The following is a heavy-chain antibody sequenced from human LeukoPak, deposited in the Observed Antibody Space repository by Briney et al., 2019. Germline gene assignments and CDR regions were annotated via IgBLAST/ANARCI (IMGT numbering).Heavy chain of an antibody. Sequence: SETLSLTCTVSGGSISSGGYYWSWIRQPPGKGLEWIGYIYHSGSTYYNPSLKSRVTISVDRSKNQFSLKLSSVTATDTAVYYCARSLPSEWELLLAFDIWGQGTMVTVSS. CDR2: IYHSGST. CDR3: ARSLPSEWELLLAFDI. V-gene: IGHV4-30-2*01. J-gene: IGHJ3*02. D-gene: IGHD1-26*01. CDR1: GGSISSGGYY.